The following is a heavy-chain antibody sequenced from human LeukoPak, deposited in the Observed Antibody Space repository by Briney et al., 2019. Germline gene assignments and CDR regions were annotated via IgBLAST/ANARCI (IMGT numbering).Heavy chain of an antibody. CDR3: AREGGATVTTLSY. CDR1: GGSISCGDYY. J-gene: IGHJ4*02. CDR2: IYYSGST. V-gene: IGHV4-30-4*08. D-gene: IGHD4-17*01. Sequence: SQTLSLTCTVSGGSISCGDYYWSWIRQPPGKGLEWIGYIYYSGSTYYNPPLKSRDTISVDTTKNQFSLKQSSVSAPDTAVYFSAREGGATVTTLSYWGQGTLVTVSS.